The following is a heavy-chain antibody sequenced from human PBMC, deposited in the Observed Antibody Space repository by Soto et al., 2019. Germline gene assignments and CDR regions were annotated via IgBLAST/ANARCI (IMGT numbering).Heavy chain of an antibody. CDR3: ARAKQYPAGYYFDY. Sequence: QVQLVQSGAEVKKPGASLKVSCKASGYTFTSYDINWVRQATGEGLEWMGWMNPNSGNTGYAQKFQGRVTMTRNTSISTAYMELSSLRSEDTAVYYCARAKQYPAGYYFDYWGQGTLVTVSS. D-gene: IGHD2-2*01. CDR1: GYTFTSYD. J-gene: IGHJ4*02. V-gene: IGHV1-8*01. CDR2: MNPNSGNT.